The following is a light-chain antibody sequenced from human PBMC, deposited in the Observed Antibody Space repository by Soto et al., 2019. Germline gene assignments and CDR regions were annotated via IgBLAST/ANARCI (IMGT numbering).Light chain of an antibody. CDR2: DAY. CDR1: QSFRGL. V-gene: IGKV3-20*01. Sequence: FTESPLTLSLPPGQRATLSCRASQSFRGLLAWYQQKPGQAPRLLIYDAYNRATGIPPRFSGSGSGTDFTLTISRLEPEDFAVYYCQQYGSPPRTFGQGTKVDIK. CDR3: QQYGSPPRT. J-gene: IGKJ1*01.